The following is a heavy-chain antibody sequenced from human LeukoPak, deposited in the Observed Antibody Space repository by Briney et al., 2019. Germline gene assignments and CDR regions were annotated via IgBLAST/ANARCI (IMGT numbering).Heavy chain of an antibody. CDR2: ISGSGGST. Sequence: PGGSLRLSCAASGFTFSSYATSWVRQAPGKGLEWVSAISGSGGSTYYADSVKGRFTISRDNSKNTLYLQMNSLRAEDTAVYYCAKAARPGNYYYYMDVWGKGTTVTVSS. J-gene: IGHJ6*03. V-gene: IGHV3-23*01. CDR3: AKAARPGNYYYYMDV. CDR1: GFTFSSYA. D-gene: IGHD6-13*01.